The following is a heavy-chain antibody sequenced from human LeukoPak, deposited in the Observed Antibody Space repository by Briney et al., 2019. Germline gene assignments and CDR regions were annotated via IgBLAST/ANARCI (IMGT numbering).Heavy chain of an antibody. J-gene: IGHJ6*03. V-gene: IGHV4-59*08. CDR1: GGSISRYY. D-gene: IGHD3-22*01. CDR2: IYYTGST. CDR3: ARQSYYDSSGYYDSLYYYYMDV. Sequence: SETLSLTCTVSGGSISRYYWSWIRQPPGKGLEWIGYIYYTGSTNYNPSLKSRVTISVDTSKNQFSLKLSSVTAADTAVYYCARQSYYDSSGYYDSLYYYYMDVWGKGTTVTVSS.